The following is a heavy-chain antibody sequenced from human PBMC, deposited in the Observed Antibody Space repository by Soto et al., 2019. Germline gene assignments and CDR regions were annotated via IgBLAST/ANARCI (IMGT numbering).Heavy chain of an antibody. V-gene: IGHV1-69*13. CDR3: ARESSSSIWFDP. J-gene: IGHJ5*02. Sequence: SVKVSCKASGGTFSSYAISWVRRAPGQGLEWMGGIIPIFGTANYAQKFQGRVTITADESTSTAYMELSSLRSEDTAVYYCARESSSSIWFDPWGQGTLVTVSS. D-gene: IGHD6-6*01. CDR1: GGTFSSYA. CDR2: IIPIFGTA.